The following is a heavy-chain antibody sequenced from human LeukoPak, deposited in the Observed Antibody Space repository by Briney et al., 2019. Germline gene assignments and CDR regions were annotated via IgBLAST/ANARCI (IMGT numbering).Heavy chain of an antibody. Sequence: PSETLSLTCTVSGGSISSYYWSWIRQPPGKGLEWIDYIYYSGSTNYNPSLKSRVTISVDTSKNQFSLKLSSVTAADTAVYYCARLNGVRDGYNYSPSYYYYGMDVWGQGTTVTVSS. V-gene: IGHV4-59*08. CDR3: ARLNGVRDGYNYSPSYYYYGMDV. D-gene: IGHD5-24*01. J-gene: IGHJ6*02. CDR2: IYYSGST. CDR1: GGSISSYY.